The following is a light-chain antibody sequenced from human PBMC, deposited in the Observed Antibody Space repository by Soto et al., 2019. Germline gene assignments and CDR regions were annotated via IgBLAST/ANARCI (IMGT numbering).Light chain of an antibody. CDR2: DVS. CDR1: SSDVGGYNY. CDR3: SSYASSTTGV. V-gene: IGLV2-14*03. J-gene: IGLJ2*01. Sequence: QSALTQPGSVSGSPGQSITISCTGTSSDVGGYNYVSWYQHHPGKAPKLVIYDVSKRPSGVSNRFSGSKSGNTASLTISGLQAEDEADYYCSSYASSTTGVFGGGTKLTVL.